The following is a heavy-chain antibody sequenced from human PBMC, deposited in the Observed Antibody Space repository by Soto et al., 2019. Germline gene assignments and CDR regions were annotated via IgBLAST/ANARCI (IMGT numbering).Heavy chain of an antibody. CDR2: IYHSGST. D-gene: IGHD3-3*01. CDR3: ASTLYYDFWSGQGYFDY. CDR1: GGSISSGGYS. J-gene: IGHJ4*02. Sequence: QLQLQESGSGLVKPSQTLSLTCAVSGGSISSGGYSWSWIRQPPGKGLEWIGYIYHSGSTYYNPSLKSRVTISVDRSKNQFSLKLSSVTAADTAVYYCASTLYYDFWSGQGYFDYWGQGTLVTGSS. V-gene: IGHV4-30-2*01.